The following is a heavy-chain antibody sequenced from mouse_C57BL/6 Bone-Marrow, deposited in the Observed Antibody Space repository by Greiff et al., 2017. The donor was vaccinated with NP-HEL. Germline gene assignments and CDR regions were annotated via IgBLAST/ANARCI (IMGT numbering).Heavy chain of an antibody. CDR3: ARHKDYGSSYDYAMDY. D-gene: IGHD1-1*01. CDR1: GFTFSDYY. Sequence: EVKLMESGGGLVQPGGSLKLSCAASGFTFSDYYMYWVRQTPEKRLEWVAYISNGGGSTYYPDTVKGRFTISRDNAKNTLYLQMSRLKSEDTAMYYCARHKDYGSSYDYAMDYWGQGTSVTVSS. CDR2: ISNGGGST. V-gene: IGHV5-12*01. J-gene: IGHJ4*01.